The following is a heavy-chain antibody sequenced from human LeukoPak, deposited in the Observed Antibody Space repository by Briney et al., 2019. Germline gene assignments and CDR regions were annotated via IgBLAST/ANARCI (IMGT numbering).Heavy chain of an antibody. CDR2: IYYSGST. Sequence: PSETLSLTCTVSGGFIGSYYWSWIRQPPGKGLEWIGYIYYSGSTNYNPSLKSRVTISVDTSKNQFSLKLSSVTAADTAVYYCARGFELFIDYWGQGTLVTVSS. CDR1: GGFIGSYY. D-gene: IGHD1-26*01. J-gene: IGHJ4*02. CDR3: ARGFELFIDY. V-gene: IGHV4-59*01.